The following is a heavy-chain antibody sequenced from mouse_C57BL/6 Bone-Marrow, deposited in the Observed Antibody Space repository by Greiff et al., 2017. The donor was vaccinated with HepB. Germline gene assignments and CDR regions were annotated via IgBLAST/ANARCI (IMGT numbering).Heavy chain of an antibody. CDR3: ARNIYYYGSWYFDV. V-gene: IGHV5-17*01. CDR1: GFTFSDYG. CDR2: ISSGSSTI. D-gene: IGHD1-1*01. J-gene: IGHJ1*03. Sequence: EVKLMESGGGLVKPGGSLKLSCAASGFTFSDYGMHWVRQAPEKGLEWVAYISSGSSTIYYADTVKGRFTISRDNAKNTLFLQMTSLRSEDTAMYYCARNIYYYGSWYFDVWGTGTTVTVSS.